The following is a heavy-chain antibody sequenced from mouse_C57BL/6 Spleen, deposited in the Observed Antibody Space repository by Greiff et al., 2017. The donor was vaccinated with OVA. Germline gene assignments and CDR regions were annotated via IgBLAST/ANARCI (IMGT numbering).Heavy chain of an antibody. CDR2: IYPSDSET. CDR1: GYTFTSYW. Sequence: GAELVRPGSSVKLSCKASGYTFTSYWMDWVKQRPGQGLEWIGNIYPSDSETHYNQKFKDKATLTVDKSSSTAYMQLSSLTSEDSAVYYCARHGYDVGYAMDYWGQGTSVTVSS. D-gene: IGHD2-2*01. V-gene: IGHV1-61*01. J-gene: IGHJ4*01. CDR3: ARHGYDVGYAMDY.